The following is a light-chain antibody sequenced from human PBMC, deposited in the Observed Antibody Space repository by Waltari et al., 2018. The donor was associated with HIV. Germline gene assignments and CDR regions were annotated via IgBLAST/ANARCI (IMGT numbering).Light chain of an antibody. J-gene: IGKJ3*01. CDR3: QQYNNWLFT. Sequence: EIVMTQSPATLSVSPGERVTLPCRASQNIRATLAWYQQKPCQSPRLLIYDASTRATGIPDRFSGSGSGTDFALTISSAQSEYFAVYFCQQYNNWLFTFGPGTKVDIK. V-gene: IGKV3-15*01. CDR1: QNIRAT. CDR2: DAS.